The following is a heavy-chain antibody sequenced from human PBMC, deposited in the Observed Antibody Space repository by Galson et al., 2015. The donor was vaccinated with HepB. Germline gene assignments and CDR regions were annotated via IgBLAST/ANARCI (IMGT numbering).Heavy chain of an antibody. CDR3: TSGAGSGPYY. CDR2: IRSKAYGETT. V-gene: IGHV3-49*03. Sequence: SLRLSCATSGFTFGDYAMSWFRQAPGKGLEWAGVIRSKAYGETTQYAAAVRGRFTFSRDDSKSIIYLQMNSLKTEDTAGYYCTSGAGSGPYYWGQGTLVAVAS. D-gene: IGHD6-19*01. CDR1: GFTFGDYA. J-gene: IGHJ4*02.